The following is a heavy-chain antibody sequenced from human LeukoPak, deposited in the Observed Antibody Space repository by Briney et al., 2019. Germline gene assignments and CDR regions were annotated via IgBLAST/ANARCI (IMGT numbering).Heavy chain of an antibody. Sequence: PGESLRLSCVASGFTFDDYTLHWVRQAPGKGLEWVSLISWDSTNKYYADSVKGRFTISRDNRKKSLDLQMNSLRTDDTPLYYCAEEGSGSYPELAYWGQGTLVTVSS. CDR1: GFTFDDYT. J-gene: IGHJ4*02. V-gene: IGHV3-43*01. D-gene: IGHD1-26*01. CDR2: ISWDSTNK. CDR3: AEEGSGSYPELAY.